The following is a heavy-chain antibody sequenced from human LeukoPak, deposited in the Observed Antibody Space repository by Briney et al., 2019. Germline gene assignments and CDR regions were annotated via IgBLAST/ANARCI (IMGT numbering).Heavy chain of an antibody. J-gene: IGHJ4*02. CDR2: INPNSGGT. D-gene: IGHD6-13*01. CDR1: GYTFTGYY. CDR3: ARFPVRQQLGYYFDY. V-gene: IGHV1-2*02. Sequence: GASVKVSCKASGYTFTGYYMHWVRQAPGQGLEWMGWINPNSGGTNYAQKFQGRVTMTRDTSISTAYMELSRLRSDDTAVYYCARFPVRQQLGYYFDYWGQGTLVTVSS.